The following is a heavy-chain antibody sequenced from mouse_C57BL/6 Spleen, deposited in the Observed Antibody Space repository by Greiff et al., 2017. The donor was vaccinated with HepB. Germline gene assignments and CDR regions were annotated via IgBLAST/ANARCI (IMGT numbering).Heavy chain of an antibody. CDR2: ISDGGSYT. J-gene: IGHJ3*01. CDR1: GFTFSSYA. D-gene: IGHD3-2*02. V-gene: IGHV5-4*01. CDR3: ARAQAAWFAY. Sequence: DVHLVESGGGLVKPGGSLKLSCAASGFTFSSYAMSWVRQTPEKRLEWVATISDGGSYTYYPDNVKGRFTISRDNAKNNLYLQMSHLKSEDTAMYYCARAQAAWFAYWGQGTLVTVSA.